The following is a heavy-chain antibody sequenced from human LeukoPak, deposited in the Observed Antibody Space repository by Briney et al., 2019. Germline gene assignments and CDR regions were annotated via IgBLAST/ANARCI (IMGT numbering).Heavy chain of an antibody. D-gene: IGHD1-14*01. CDR3: ARDRGTTSSSGWYFDP. Sequence: PGGSLRLSCAASGFTFSIYSMNWVRQAPGKGLEWLSSITSSSNYIYYADSVKGRFTISRDNVQNSLYLQMNSLRAEDTAMYYCARDRGTTSSSGWYFDPWGRGTLVSVSS. CDR1: GFTFSIYS. CDR2: ITSSSNYI. V-gene: IGHV3-21*01. J-gene: IGHJ2*01.